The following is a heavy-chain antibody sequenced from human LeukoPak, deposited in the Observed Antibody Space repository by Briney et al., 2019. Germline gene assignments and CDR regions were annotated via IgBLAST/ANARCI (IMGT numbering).Heavy chain of an antibody. Sequence: ASVKVSCKASGYTSTGYYMHWVRQAPGQGLEWMGWINPNSGGTNYAQKFQGRVTMTRDTSISTAYMELSRLRSDDTAVYYCARLWGWQLAVDYWGQGTLVTVSS. CDR1: GYTSTGYY. CDR2: INPNSGGT. V-gene: IGHV1-2*02. D-gene: IGHD6-6*01. CDR3: ARLWGWQLAVDY. J-gene: IGHJ4*02.